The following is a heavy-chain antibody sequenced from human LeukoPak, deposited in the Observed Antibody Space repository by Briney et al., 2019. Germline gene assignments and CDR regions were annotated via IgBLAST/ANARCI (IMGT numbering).Heavy chain of an antibody. J-gene: IGHJ4*02. CDR3: VKDRLYDSSGYYAH. CDR2: ISWNSGDI. D-gene: IGHD3-22*01. CDR1: GFTFDDFA. Sequence: GGSLRLSCAASGFTFDDFALHWVRQAPGKGLEWVSGISWNSGDIGYADSVRGRFTISRDNAKNSLYLQMNSLRAEDTALYYCVKDRLYDSSGYYAHWGQGTLVTVSS. V-gene: IGHV3-9*01.